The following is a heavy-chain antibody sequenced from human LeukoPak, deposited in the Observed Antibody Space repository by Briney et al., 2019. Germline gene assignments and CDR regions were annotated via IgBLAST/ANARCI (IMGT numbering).Heavy chain of an antibody. D-gene: IGHD3-22*01. V-gene: IGHV3-7*01. CDR3: AREEGSSSGYDLYY. Sequence: GGSLRLSCAASGFTFSSYWMSWVRQAPGKGLEWVANIKQDGSEKYYVDSVKGRFTISRDNAKNSLYLQMNSLRAEDTAVYYCAREEGSSSGYDLYYWGQGTLVTVSS. J-gene: IGHJ4*02. CDR2: IKQDGSEK. CDR1: GFTFSSYW.